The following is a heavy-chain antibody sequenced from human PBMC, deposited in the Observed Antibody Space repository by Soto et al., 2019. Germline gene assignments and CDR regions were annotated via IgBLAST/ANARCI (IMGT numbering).Heavy chain of an antibody. CDR1: GFTFSSYG. CDR2: IWYDGSNK. Sequence: LRLSCAASGFTFSSYGMHWVRQAPGKGLEWVAVIWYDGSNKYYADSVKGRFTISRDNSKNTLYLQMNSLRAEDTAVYYCARDRIAHYYDFWSGYLYGMDVWGQGTTVTVSS. CDR3: ARDRIAHYYDFWSGYLYGMDV. V-gene: IGHV3-33*01. D-gene: IGHD3-3*01. J-gene: IGHJ6*02.